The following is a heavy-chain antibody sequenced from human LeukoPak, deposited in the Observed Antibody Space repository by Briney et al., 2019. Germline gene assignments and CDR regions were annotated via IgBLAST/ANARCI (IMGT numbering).Heavy chain of an antibody. J-gene: IGHJ4*02. D-gene: IGHD3-16*01. CDR1: Y. CDR3: ASGYTFDY. V-gene: IGHV4-34*01. Sequence: YWIGWIRQPPGKGLEWIGEINHSGSTNYNPSLKSRVTISVDTSKNQFSLKLSSVTAADTAVYYCASGYTFDYWGQGTLVTVSS. CDR2: INHSGST.